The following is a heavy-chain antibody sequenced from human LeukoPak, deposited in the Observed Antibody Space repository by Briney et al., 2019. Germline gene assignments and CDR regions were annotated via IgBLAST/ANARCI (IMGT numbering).Heavy chain of an antibody. CDR2: ISSSSYI. J-gene: IGHJ4*02. CDR1: GFTFSSYE. CDR3: ARYDYVY. Sequence: KSGGSLRLSCAASGFTFSSYEMNWVRQAPGKGLEWVSYISSSSYIYYADSVKGRFTISRDNAKNSLYLQMNSLRAEDTAVYYCARYDYVYWGQGTLVTVSS. V-gene: IGHV3-21*05. D-gene: IGHD5-12*01.